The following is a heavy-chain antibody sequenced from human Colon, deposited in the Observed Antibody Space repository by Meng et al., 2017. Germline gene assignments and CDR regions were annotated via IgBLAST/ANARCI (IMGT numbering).Heavy chain of an antibody. Sequence: QLNLPEAGQGLGQPSGTLSLACVVSGDSDAKRKGWRWLSQAPGKGPEWIGESSNTYKTVYSPSLKSRVRISLDKSNNQFSLTLTSVTAADTAVYYCARERVRELGLFDSWGQGILVTVSS. J-gene: IGHJ4*02. CDR3: ARERVRELGLFDS. D-gene: IGHD1-7*01. V-gene: IGHV4-4*02. CDR2: SSNTYKT. CDR1: GDSDAKRKG.